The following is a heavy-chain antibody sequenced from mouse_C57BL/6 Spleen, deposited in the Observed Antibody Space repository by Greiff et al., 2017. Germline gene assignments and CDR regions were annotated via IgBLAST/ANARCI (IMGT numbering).Heavy chain of an antibody. CDR2: ISSGSSTI. J-gene: IGHJ1*03. CDR1: GFTFSDYG. CDR3: ARDPTLWYFDV. Sequence: EVKLVESGGGLVKPGGSLKLSCAASGFTFSDYGMHWVRQAPEKGLEWVAYISSGSSTIYYADTVKGRFTISRDNAKNTLFLRMTSRRSEDTAMYYCARDPTLWYFDVWGTGTTVTVSS. V-gene: IGHV5-17*01. D-gene: IGHD2-10*01.